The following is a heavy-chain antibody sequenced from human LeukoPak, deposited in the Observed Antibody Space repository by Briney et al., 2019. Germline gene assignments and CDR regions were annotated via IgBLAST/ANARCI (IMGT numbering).Heavy chain of an antibody. CDR2: ISYDGSNK. Sequence: GGSLRLSCAASGFTFSSYGMHWVRQAPGKGLEWVAVISYDGSNKYYADSVKGRFTISRDNSKNTLYLQLNSLRAEDTALYYCAKQPHAFDVWGQGTMVTVSS. CDR1: GFTFSSYG. J-gene: IGHJ3*01. CDR3: AKQPHAFDV. V-gene: IGHV3-30*18.